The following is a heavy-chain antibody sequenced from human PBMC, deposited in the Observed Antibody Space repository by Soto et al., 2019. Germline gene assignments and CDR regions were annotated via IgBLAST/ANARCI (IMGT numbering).Heavy chain of an antibody. CDR2: IYHSGST. J-gene: IGHJ5*02. CDR1: GYSISSGYY. V-gene: IGHV4-38-2*02. Sequence: SETLSLTCTVSGYSISSGYYWGWIRQPPGKGLEWIGSIYHSGSTYYNPSLKSRVTISVDTSKNQFSLKLSSVTAADTAVYYCARVHTYYDILTGYYWFDPWGQGTLVTVSS. D-gene: IGHD3-9*01. CDR3: ARVHTYYDILTGYYWFDP.